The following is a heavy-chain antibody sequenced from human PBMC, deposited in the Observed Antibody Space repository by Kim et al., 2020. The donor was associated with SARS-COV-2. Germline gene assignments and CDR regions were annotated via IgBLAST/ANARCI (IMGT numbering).Heavy chain of an antibody. CDR3: AKAQPHIAAERRGLPDY. CDR2: ISGSGGST. CDR1: GFTFSSYA. D-gene: IGHD6-13*01. Sequence: GGSLRLSCAASGFTFSSYAMSWVRQAPGKGLEWVSAISGSGGSTYYADSVKGRFTISRDNSKNTLYLQMNSLRAEDTAVYYCAKAQPHIAAERRGLPDYWGQGTLVTVSS. J-gene: IGHJ4*02. V-gene: IGHV3-23*01.